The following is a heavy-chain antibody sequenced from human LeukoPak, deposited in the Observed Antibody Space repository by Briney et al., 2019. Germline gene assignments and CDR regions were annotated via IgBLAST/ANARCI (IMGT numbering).Heavy chain of an antibody. CDR1: GFTFSDYY. CDR2: ISSSGSTI. D-gene: IGHD1-20*01. Sequence: GGSLRLSCAASGFTFSDYYMSWIRQAPGKGLEWVSYISSSGSTIYYADSVNGPFTISRDNAKNSLYLQMNSLRAEDTAMYYCARTIGSITGTLYWGQGTLVTVSS. V-gene: IGHV3-11*01. J-gene: IGHJ4*02. CDR3: ARTIGSITGTLY.